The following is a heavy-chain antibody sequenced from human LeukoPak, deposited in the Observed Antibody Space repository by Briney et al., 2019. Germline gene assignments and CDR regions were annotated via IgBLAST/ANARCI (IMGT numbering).Heavy chain of an antibody. V-gene: IGHV3-23*01. CDR3: VKSHKWSSAYFNI. J-gene: IGHJ4*02. CDR1: GFTFSSHA. CDR2: ISGSGGGT. D-gene: IGHD2-8*01. Sequence: GSPRLSCAVSGFTFSSHAMSWVRQAPGKGLEWVSGISGSGGGTYYADSVKGRFIISRDNSKNTLFLLLNSLRVEDTAVYYCVKSHKWSSAYFNIWGQGTLVTVSS.